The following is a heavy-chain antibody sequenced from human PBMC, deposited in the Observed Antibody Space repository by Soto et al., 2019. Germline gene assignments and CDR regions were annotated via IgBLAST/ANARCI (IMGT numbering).Heavy chain of an antibody. V-gene: IGHV2-5*02. Sequence: QITLKESGPTLVKPTQTLTLTCTFSGFSLNTRGVGVGWIRQPPGKALEWLALISWDGEKRYSPSLKSRLTIXXDTSDNQVVRTTTNMDHVDTATYYCANRRVDLLTGHYYFDYWGQGTLVTVSS. CDR3: ANRRVDLLTGHYYFDY. CDR2: ISWDGEK. CDR1: GFSLNTRGVG. J-gene: IGHJ4*02. D-gene: IGHD3-9*01.